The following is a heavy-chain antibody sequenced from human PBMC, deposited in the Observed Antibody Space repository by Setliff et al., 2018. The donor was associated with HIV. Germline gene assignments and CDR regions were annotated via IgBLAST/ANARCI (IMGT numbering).Heavy chain of an antibody. Sequence: KASETLSLTCTVSGDSISSYSWNWIRQSPGGGLEWIGFIFSSGSTKYNPSLQSRVTMSIDTSKNQFSLRLTSVTAADTAVYYCARHSGVASPNWFDPWGQGTLVTVSS. CDR3: ARHSGVASPNWFDP. J-gene: IGHJ5*02. V-gene: IGHV4-59*08. CDR2: IFSSGST. D-gene: IGHD3-10*01. CDR1: GDSISSYS.